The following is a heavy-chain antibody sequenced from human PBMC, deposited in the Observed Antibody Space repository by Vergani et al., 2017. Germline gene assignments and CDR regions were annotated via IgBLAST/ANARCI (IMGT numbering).Heavy chain of an antibody. J-gene: IGHJ5*02. V-gene: IGHV1-18*01. Sequence: QVQLVQSGAEVKQPGASVKVSCKASGYTFTSYDISWVRQAPGQGLEWVGWISTYNYNTDYAQKLQGRVTITTDTSTSTAYMDLRSLRSDDTAVYYCARAPSYYGSGHRNNWFDPGGQGTLVTVSS. CDR1: GYTFTSYD. CDR3: ARAPSYYGSGHRNNWFDP. D-gene: IGHD3-10*01. CDR2: ISTYNYNT.